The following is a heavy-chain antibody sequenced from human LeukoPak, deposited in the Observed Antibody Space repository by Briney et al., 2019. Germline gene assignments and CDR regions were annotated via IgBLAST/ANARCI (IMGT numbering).Heavy chain of an antibody. V-gene: IGHV3-23*01. CDR3: ARGRMAVAGSYEY. CDR2: ISGSGRNT. D-gene: IGHD6-19*01. Sequence: GGSLRLSCAASGFTFSTYAMSWVRQAPGKGLEWVSAISGSGRNTYYADSVKGRFTISRDKSENTLYLQMNSLRAEDTAVYYCARGRMAVAGSYEYWGQGTLVTVSS. CDR1: GFTFSTYA. J-gene: IGHJ4*02.